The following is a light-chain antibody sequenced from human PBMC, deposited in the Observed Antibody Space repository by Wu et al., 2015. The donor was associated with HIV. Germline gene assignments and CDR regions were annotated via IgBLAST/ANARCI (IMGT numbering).Light chain of an antibody. J-gene: IGKJ1*01. Sequence: EIALTQSPATLSLSPGRRATLSCRASQSIDSDLGWYQQRPGQAPRLLIYDASNRATGIPARFSGSGSGTEFTLTISSLEPEDVAVYYCQQYGSSPVTFGQGTKVEIK. CDR1: QSIDSD. CDR3: QQYGSSPVT. V-gene: IGKV3-11*01. CDR2: DAS.